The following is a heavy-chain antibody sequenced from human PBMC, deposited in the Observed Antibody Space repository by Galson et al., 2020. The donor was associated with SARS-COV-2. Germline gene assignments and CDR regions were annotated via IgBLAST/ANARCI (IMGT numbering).Heavy chain of an antibody. Sequence: SVKVSCKASGGTFSSYAISWVRQAPGQGLEWMGGIIPIFGTANYAQKFQGRVTITADKSTSTAYMELSSLRSEDTAVYYCARDSDSSGYHVYYYYGMDVWGQGTTVTVSS. CDR3: ARDSDSSGYHVYYYYGMDV. CDR2: IIPIFGTA. V-gene: IGHV1-69*06. J-gene: IGHJ6*02. D-gene: IGHD3-22*01. CDR1: GGTFSSYA.